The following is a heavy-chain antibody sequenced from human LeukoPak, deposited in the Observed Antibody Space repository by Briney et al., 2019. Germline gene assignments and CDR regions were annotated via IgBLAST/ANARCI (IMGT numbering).Heavy chain of an antibody. Sequence: SETLSPTCAVYGGSFSGYYWSWIRQPPGKGLEWIGEINHRGSTNYNPSLNSRVTISLDTSKNQFSLKLSSVPAADTAVYYCARSYSSGWFSSRWFDPWGQGTLVTVSS. D-gene: IGHD6-19*01. CDR3: ARSYSSGWFSSRWFDP. CDR2: INHRGST. J-gene: IGHJ5*02. CDR1: GGSFSGYY. V-gene: IGHV4-34*01.